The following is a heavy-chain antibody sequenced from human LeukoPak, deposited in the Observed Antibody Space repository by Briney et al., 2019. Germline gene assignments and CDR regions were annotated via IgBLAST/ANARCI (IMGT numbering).Heavy chain of an antibody. J-gene: IGHJ4*02. V-gene: IGHV5-51*01. CDR3: AAGGY. D-gene: IGHD3-16*01. CDR2: NRPADSYI. CDR1: GYSFTTDW. Sequence: HGESLKISCRGSGYSFTTDWIGGVRQMPGKGLEWMVINRPADSYIEYSPSFQGHVTISVDKAINTAYLQWSSLKASDSAFYYCAAGGYWGQGTLVSVSS.